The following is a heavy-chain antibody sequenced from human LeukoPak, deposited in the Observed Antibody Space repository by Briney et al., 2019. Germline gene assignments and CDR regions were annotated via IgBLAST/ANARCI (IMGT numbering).Heavy chain of an antibody. Sequence: KAGGPQSFSYAAAGFTISNARMSGVRQAPGKRLEMVGRYNSNTDGRTTDYVAAVNSRLTITTDGTNTPLYLHMNSLKTADTAVYYCTTSNHLKQFDYWGQGTLVNVSS. CDR2: YNSNTDGRTT. J-gene: IGHJ4*02. CDR1: GFTISNAR. CDR3: TTSNHLKQFDY. V-gene: IGHV3-15*01. D-gene: IGHD1-14*01.